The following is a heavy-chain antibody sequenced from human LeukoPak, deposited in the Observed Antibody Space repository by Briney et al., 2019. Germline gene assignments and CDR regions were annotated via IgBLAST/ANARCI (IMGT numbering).Heavy chain of an antibody. Sequence: SETLSLTYTVSGGSIGSSTYYWGWVRQPPGKGLEWIGNIYYIGSTYYNPSLKSRVTVSVDTSKNQFSLKLTSVTAADTAMYFCARLGGYNWNPRHYYFYYMDVWGKGTTVTVSS. CDR3: ARLGGYNWNPRHYYFYYMDV. V-gene: IGHV4-39*01. CDR2: IYYIGST. J-gene: IGHJ6*03. CDR1: GGSIGSSTYY. D-gene: IGHD1-20*01.